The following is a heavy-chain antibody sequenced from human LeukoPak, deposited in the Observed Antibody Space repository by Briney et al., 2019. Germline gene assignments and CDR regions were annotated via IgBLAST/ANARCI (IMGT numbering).Heavy chain of an antibody. CDR3: ARPSQVAYDSSGYLDY. V-gene: IGHV3-48*03. CDR2: ISGTDSTI. CDR1: GFTFSSYE. D-gene: IGHD3-22*01. J-gene: IGHJ4*02. Sequence: GGSLRLSCAASGFTFSSYEMNWVRQAPGKGLEWVSSISGTDSTIHYADSVKGRFTISRDNTKNSLYLQMNSLRAEDTAVYYCARPSQVAYDSSGYLDYWGQGALVTVSS.